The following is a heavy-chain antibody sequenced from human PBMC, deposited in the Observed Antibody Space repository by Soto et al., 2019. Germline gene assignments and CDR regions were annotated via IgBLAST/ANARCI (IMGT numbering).Heavy chain of an antibody. Sequence: SETLSLTCTVSGGSISSYYWSWIRQPPGKGLEWIGYIYYSGSTNYNPSLKSRVTISVDTSKNQFSLKLNSLRAEDTAVYYCAKSITARPFDYWGQGALVTVSS. CDR2: IYYSGST. CDR3: AKSITARPFDY. D-gene: IGHD6-6*01. V-gene: IGHV4-59*12. CDR1: GGSISSYY. J-gene: IGHJ4*02.